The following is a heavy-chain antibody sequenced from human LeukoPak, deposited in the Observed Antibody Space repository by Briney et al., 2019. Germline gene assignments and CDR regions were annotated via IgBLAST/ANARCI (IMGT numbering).Heavy chain of an antibody. V-gene: IGHV3-21*01. CDR2: ISSSSSYI. Sequence: GGSLRLSCAASGFTFSSYSMNWVRQAPGKGLEWVSSISSSSSYIYYADSVKGRFTISRDNAKNSPYLQMNSLRAEDTAVYYCARDFRGIGAFDIWGQGTMVTVSS. CDR1: GFTFSSYS. J-gene: IGHJ3*02. CDR3: ARDFRGIGAFDI. D-gene: IGHD3-16*01.